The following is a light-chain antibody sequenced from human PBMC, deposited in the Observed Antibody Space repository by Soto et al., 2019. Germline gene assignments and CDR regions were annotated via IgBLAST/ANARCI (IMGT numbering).Light chain of an antibody. CDR1: QTISSW. CDR2: KAS. V-gene: IGKV1-5*03. J-gene: IGKJ1*01. Sequence: DIQMTQSPSTLSGSVGDRVTITCRASQTISSWLAWYQQKPGKAPKLLIYKASTLKSGVPSRFSGSGSGTEFTLTISSLQPDDFATYYCPHYNSYSEAFRQGTKVDSK. CDR3: PHYNSYSEA.